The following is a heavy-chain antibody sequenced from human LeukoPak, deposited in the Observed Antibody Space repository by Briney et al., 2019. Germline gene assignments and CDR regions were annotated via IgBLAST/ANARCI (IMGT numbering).Heavy chain of an antibody. CDR1: GFTFSSYG. D-gene: IGHD6-19*01. CDR3: AGSSSGWYGEIWFDP. V-gene: IGHV3-30*02. CDR2: IRYGGSNK. J-gene: IGHJ5*02. Sequence: GGSLRLSCAASGFTFSSYGMHWVRQAPGKGLEWVAFIRYGGSNKYYADSVKGRFTISRDNSKNTLYLQMNSLRAEDTAVYYCAGSSSGWYGEIWFDPWGQGTLVTVSS.